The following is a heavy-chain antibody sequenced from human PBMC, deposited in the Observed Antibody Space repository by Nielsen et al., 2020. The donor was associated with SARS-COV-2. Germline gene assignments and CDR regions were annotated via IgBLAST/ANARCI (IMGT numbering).Heavy chain of an antibody. Sequence: GESLKISCAASGFTFSSYAMHWVRQAPGKGLEWVAVISYDGYNKYYADSVKGRFTISRDNSKNTLYLQMNSLRAEDTAVYYCARGVSGTYYGVDYWGQGTLVTVSS. CDR3: ARGVSGTYYGVDY. CDR1: GFTFSSYA. CDR2: ISYDGYNK. D-gene: IGHD1-26*01. J-gene: IGHJ4*02. V-gene: IGHV3-30*04.